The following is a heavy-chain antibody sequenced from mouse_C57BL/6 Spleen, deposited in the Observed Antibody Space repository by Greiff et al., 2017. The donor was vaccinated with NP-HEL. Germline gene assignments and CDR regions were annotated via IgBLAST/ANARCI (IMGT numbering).Heavy chain of an antibody. CDR1: GYTFTDYE. CDR3: RTGTGDYYFDY. Sequence: VQLQQSGAELVRPGASVTLSCKASGYTFTDYEMHWVKQTPVHGLEWIGAIDPETGGTAYNQKFKGKAILTADKSSSTAYMELRSLTSEDSAVYYCRTGTGDYYFDYWGQGTTLTVSS. CDR2: IDPETGGT. V-gene: IGHV1-15*01. J-gene: IGHJ2*01. D-gene: IGHD4-1*01.